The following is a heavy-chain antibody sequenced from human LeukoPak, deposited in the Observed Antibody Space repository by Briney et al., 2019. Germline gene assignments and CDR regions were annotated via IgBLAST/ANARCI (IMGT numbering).Heavy chain of an antibody. CDR3: ARLWFGELFGWFDP. CDR2: IYYSGST. CDR1: GGSISSGGYY. V-gene: IGHV4-31*03. Sequence: SETLSLTCTVSGGSISSGGYYWSWIRPHPGKCLEWIGYIYYSGSTYYNPSLKSRVTISVDTSKNQFSLKLSSVTAADRAVYYCARLWFGELFGWFDPWGQGTLVTVSS. D-gene: IGHD3-10*01. J-gene: IGHJ5*02.